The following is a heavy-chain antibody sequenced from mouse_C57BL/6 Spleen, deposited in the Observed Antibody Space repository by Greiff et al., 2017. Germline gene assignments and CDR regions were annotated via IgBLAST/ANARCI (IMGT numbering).Heavy chain of an antibody. CDR2: ISYDGSN. D-gene: IGHD2-5*01. J-gene: IGHJ3*01. CDR3: AMVDSNQFAY. Sequence: ESGPGLVKPSQSLSLTCSVTGYSITSGYYWNWIRQFPGNKLEWMGYISYDGSNNYNPSLKNRISITRDTSKNQFFLKLNSVTTEDTATYYCAMVDSNQFAYWGQGTLVTVSA. V-gene: IGHV3-6*01. CDR1: GYSITSGYY.